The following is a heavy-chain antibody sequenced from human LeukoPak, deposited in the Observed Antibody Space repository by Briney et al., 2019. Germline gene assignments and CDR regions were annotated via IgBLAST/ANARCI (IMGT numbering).Heavy chain of an antibody. V-gene: IGHV3-7*01. Sequence: PGGSLRLSCVASGFTISSYWMTWVRQAPGKGLEWVANIRQDGSEKYYVDSVKGRFTISRDNAKNSLYLQMNSLRAEDTAVYYCARDRLLEDRHYYSYYYMDVWGKGTTVTVSS. D-gene: IGHD1-1*01. CDR2: IRQDGSEK. CDR1: GFTISSYW. CDR3: ARDRLLEDRHYYSYYYMDV. J-gene: IGHJ6*03.